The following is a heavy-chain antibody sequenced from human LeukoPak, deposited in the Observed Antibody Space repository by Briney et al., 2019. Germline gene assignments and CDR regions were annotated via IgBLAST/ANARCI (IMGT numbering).Heavy chain of an antibody. D-gene: IGHD5-24*01. CDR1: GGSISSY. CDR2: IYGSGTT. J-gene: IGHJ4*02. Sequence: SETLSLTCTVSGGSISSYWSWIRQPAGKGLEWIGRIYGSGTTTYNPSLKSRVSMSIDTSKNQFSLKLMSVTAADTAVYYCARGGEMATEPAGYWGQGTLVTVSS. CDR3: ARGGEMATEPAGY. V-gene: IGHV4-4*07.